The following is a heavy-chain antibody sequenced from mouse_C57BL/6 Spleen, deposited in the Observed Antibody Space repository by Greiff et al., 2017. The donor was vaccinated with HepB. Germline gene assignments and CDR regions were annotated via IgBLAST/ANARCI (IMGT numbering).Heavy chain of an antibody. D-gene: IGHD1-1*01. J-gene: IGHJ2*01. CDR1: GYTFTSYW. CDR2: IYPGSGST. Sequence: QVQLQQPGAELVKPGASVKMSCKASGYTFTSYWITWVKQRPGQGLEWIGDIYPGSGSTNYNEKFKSKATLTVDTSSSTAYMQISSLTSEDSAVYYCARWDYYGSSFDYWGQGTTLTVSS. V-gene: IGHV1-55*01. CDR3: ARWDYYGSSFDY.